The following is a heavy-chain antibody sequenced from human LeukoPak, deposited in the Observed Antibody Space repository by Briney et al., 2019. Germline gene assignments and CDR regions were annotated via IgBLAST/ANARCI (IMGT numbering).Heavy chain of an antibody. Sequence: GGSLRLSCAASGFTFSSYWMHWVRQAPGKGLVWVSRINNDGSSTSYADSVKGRFTISRDNAKNTLYLQMNSLRAEDTAVYYCATERYYGSSTTPRGLLHLSYYYYYGMDVWGQGTTVTVSS. CDR3: ATERYYGSSTTPRGLLHLSYYYYYGMDV. D-gene: IGHD3-10*01. CDR2: INNDGSST. CDR1: GFTFSSYW. J-gene: IGHJ6*02. V-gene: IGHV3-74*01.